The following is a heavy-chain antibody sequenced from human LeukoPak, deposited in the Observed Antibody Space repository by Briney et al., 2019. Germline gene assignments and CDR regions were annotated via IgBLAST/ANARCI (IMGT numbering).Heavy chain of an antibody. CDR2: IRYDGSNK. V-gene: IGHV3-30*02. J-gene: IGHJ6*03. Sequence: DPGGSLRLSCAASGFTFSSYSMNWVRQAPGKGLEWVAFIRYDGSNKYYADSVKGRFTISRDNSKNTLYLQMNSLRAEDTAVYYCAKVPEYYYYMDVWGKGTTVTVSS. CDR3: AKVPEYYYYMDV. CDR1: GFTFSSYS. D-gene: IGHD2-2*01.